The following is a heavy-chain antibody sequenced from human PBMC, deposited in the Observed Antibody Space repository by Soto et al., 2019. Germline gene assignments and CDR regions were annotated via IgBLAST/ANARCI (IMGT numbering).Heavy chain of an antibody. V-gene: IGHV4-39*07. CDR2: IYYSGST. CDR3: ARDARHYYDSI. CDR1: GGSISSSSYY. J-gene: IGHJ4*02. Sequence: SETLSLTCTVSGGSISSSSYYWGWIRQPPGKGLEWIGCIYYSGSTYYNPSLKSRVTISVDTSKNQFSLKLSSVTAADTAVYYCARDARHYYDSIWGQGTLVTVSS. D-gene: IGHD3-22*01.